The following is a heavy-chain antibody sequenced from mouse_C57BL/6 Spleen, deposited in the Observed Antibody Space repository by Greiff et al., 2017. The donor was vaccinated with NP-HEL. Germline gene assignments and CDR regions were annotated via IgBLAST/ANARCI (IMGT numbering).Heavy chain of an antibody. D-gene: IGHD2-4*01. CDR2: TDPSDSYT. V-gene: IGHV1-69*01. J-gene: IGHJ4*01. CDR3: ARSRGYDYDAPGLGAMDY. Sequence: QVQLQQPGAELVMPGASVKLSCKASGYTFTSYWMHWVKQRPGQGLEWIGETDPSDSYTNYNQKFKGKSTLTVDKSSSTAYMQLSSLTSEDSAVYYCARSRGYDYDAPGLGAMDYWGQGTSVTVSS. CDR1: GYTFTSYW.